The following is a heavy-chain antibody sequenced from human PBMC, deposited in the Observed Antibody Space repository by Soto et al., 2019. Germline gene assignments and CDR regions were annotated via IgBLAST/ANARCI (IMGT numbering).Heavy chain of an antibody. CDR3: ARAGDDCSAANCYVIDY. D-gene: IGHD2-2*01. CDR1: GYTFTNYA. V-gene: IGHV1-3*04. CDR2: INTGKGNT. J-gene: IGHJ4*02. Sequence: ASVKVSCKASGYTFTNYAMHWVRQAPGQRLEWMGWINTGKGNTKYSQKFQGRVTTTSDTSASTAYMDLSSLRSEDTAMYYCARAGDDCSAANCYVIDYWGQGTLVTVSS.